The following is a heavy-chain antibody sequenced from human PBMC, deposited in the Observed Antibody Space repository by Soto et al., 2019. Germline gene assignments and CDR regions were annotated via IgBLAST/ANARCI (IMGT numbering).Heavy chain of an antibody. D-gene: IGHD3-10*01. CDR1: GGSFSGYY. J-gene: IGHJ6*02. CDR3: ARTLTRTLILWFGDRTAVSGMDV. V-gene: IGHV4-34*01. CDR2: INHSGST. Sequence: PSETLSLTCAVYGGSFSGYYWSWIRQPPGKGLEWIGEINHSGSTNYNPSLKSRVTISVDTSKNQFSLKLSSVTAADTAVYYCARTLTRTLILWFGDRTAVSGMDVWGQGTTVTIS.